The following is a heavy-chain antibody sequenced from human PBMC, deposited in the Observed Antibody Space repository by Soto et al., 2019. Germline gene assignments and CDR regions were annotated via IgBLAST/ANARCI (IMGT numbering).Heavy chain of an antibody. CDR3: AKVNTIFGVDTFSSSSYYGMDV. CDR1: GVTFTSYA. D-gene: IGHD3-3*01. J-gene: IGHJ6*02. V-gene: IGHV3-23*01. Sequence: PGGSLRLSCAASGVTFTSYAMTWVRQAPGKGLEWVSGIDGPGGSTFYAGSVRGRFSISRDNSQNTLYLQMTTLRADDTAVYYCAKVNTIFGVDTFSSSSYYGMDVWGLGTTVTVSS. CDR2: IDGPGGST.